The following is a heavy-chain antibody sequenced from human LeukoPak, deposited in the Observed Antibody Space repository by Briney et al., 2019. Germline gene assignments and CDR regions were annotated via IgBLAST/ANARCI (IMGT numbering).Heavy chain of an antibody. Sequence: SETLSLTCAVYGGSFSGYYWSWIRQPPGKGLEWIGEINHSGSTNYNPSLKSRVTISVDTSKNQFSLKLSSVTAADTAVYYCARDRLEWLLSRREVPDYMDVWGKGTTVTVSS. CDR1: GGSFSGYY. CDR2: INHSGST. D-gene: IGHD3-3*01. V-gene: IGHV4-34*01. J-gene: IGHJ6*03. CDR3: ARDRLEWLLSRREVPDYMDV.